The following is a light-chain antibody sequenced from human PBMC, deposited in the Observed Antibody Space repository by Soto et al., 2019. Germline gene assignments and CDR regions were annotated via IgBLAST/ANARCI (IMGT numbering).Light chain of an antibody. CDR2: GAS. V-gene: IGKV3-20*01. J-gene: IGKJ2*01. CDR1: QSVSSSY. Sequence: EIVLTQSPGTLSLSPGERATLSCRASQSVSSSYLAWYQQKPGQAPRLLIYGASSRATGIPDRFSGSGSGTDFTLTISRLVPEDFAVYFCQQYGNSGTFGQGTKLEIK. CDR3: QQYGNSGT.